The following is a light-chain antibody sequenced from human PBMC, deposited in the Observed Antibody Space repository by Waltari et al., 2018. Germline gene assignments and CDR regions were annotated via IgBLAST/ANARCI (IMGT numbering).Light chain of an antibody. CDR2: VNSDGSH. V-gene: IGLV4-69*01. CDR3: QTGGHGTWV. Sequence: QLVLTQSPSASASLGASVRLTCTLSSGHSSNVIAWHQQQPETGPRYLMRVNSDGSHSKGDEMPDRFSGSSSGAERYLTISSLQSEDEADYYCQTGGHGTWVFGGGTKLTIL. CDR1: SGHSSNV. J-gene: IGLJ3*02.